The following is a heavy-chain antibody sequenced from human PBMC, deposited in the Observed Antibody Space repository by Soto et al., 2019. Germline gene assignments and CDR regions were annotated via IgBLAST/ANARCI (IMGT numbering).Heavy chain of an antibody. CDR1: GCNFSNAW. CDR3: TAGDGLRFLDVGVNWVDY. J-gene: IGHJ4*02. D-gene: IGHD3-3*01. Sequence: EVQMVESGGGLVKPGGSLRLSCAAAGCNFSNAWMRSVRQAPGKGREWVGRIKSKTDGGTTDYAASVKGRFTISRDYSKNTLYLQMNSLKTEVTAVYYCTAGDGLRFLDVGVNWVDYWGQGTLVTVSS. CDR2: IKSKTDGGTT. V-gene: IGHV3-15*01.